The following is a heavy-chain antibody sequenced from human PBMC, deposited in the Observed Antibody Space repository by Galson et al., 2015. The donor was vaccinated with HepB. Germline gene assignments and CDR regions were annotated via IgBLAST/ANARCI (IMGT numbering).Heavy chain of an antibody. V-gene: IGHV3-9*01. D-gene: IGHD1-26*01. J-gene: IGHJ4*02. Sequence: SLRLSCAASGFTFDDYAMHWVRQAPGKGLEWVSGISWNSGSIGYADSVKGRFTTSRDNAKNSLYLQMNSLRAEDTALYYCAKDIMGELLGGSSYFDYWGQGTLVTVSS. CDR2: ISWNSGSI. CDR1: GFTFDDYA. CDR3: AKDIMGELLGGSSYFDY.